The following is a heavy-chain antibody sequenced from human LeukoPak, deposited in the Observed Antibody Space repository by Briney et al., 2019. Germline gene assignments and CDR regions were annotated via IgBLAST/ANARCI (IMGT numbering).Heavy chain of an antibody. D-gene: IGHD4-17*01. CDR1: GISLSTSGVG. Sequence: ESGPTLAKPTQTLTLTFTFSGISLSTSGVGVGWIRQPPGKALEWLALIYWDDDKRYSPSLKSSLTITKDSSKNQVVLTMTNMDPVDTSTYYCARATTRLYYFDFWGQGTLVTVSS. V-gene: IGHV2-5*02. CDR3: ARATTRLYYFDF. CDR2: IYWDDDK. J-gene: IGHJ4*02.